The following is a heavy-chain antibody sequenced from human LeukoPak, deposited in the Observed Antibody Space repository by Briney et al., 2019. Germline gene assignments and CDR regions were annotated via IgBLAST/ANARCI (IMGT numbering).Heavy chain of an antibody. V-gene: IGHV3-23*01. CDR3: AKVGYYYDSSGYYRYFDY. D-gene: IGHD3-22*01. Sequence: GGSLRLSCAASGFTLSSYAMSWVRQAPGKGLEWVSAISGSGGSTYYADSVKGRFTISRDNSKNTLYLQMNSLRAEDTAVYYCAKVGYYYDSSGYYRYFDYWGQGTLVTVSS. J-gene: IGHJ4*02. CDR2: ISGSGGST. CDR1: GFTLSSYA.